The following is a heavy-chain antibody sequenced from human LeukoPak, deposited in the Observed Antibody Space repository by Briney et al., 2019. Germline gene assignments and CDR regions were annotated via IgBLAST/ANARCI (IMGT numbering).Heavy chain of an antibody. J-gene: IGHJ6*02. Sequence: GGSLRLSCAASGFTFDDYAMHWVRQAPGKGLEWVSGISWNSGSMGYADSVTGRFTISRDNAKNSLYLQMNSLRAEDTALYYCAKDMGGSAVVGMQPKRWRRAYGMDVWGQGTTVTVSS. CDR3: AKDMGGSAVVGMQPKRWRRAYGMDV. V-gene: IGHV3-9*01. CDR1: GFTFDDYA. D-gene: IGHD4-23*01. CDR2: ISWNSGSM.